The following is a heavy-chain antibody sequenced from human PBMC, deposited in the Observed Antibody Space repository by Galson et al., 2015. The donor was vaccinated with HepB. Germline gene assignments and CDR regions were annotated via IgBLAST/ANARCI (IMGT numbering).Heavy chain of an antibody. V-gene: IGHV4-61*01. J-gene: IGHJ4*02. D-gene: IGHD3-10*01. CDR1: GGSVSSGSYY. CDR2: IYYSGST. CDR3: ARTSGEKLWFGELFVYFDY. Sequence: QVQLQESGPGLVKPSETLSLTCTVSGGSVSSGSYYWSWIRQPPGKGLEWIGYIYYSGSTNYNPSLKSRVTISVDTSKNQFSLKLSSVTAADTAVYYCARTSGEKLWFGELFVYFDYWGQGTLVTVSS.